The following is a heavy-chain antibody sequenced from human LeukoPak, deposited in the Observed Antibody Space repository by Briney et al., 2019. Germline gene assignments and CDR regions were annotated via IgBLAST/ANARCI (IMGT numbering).Heavy chain of an antibody. CDR3: AKDSPYSSSRYGMGV. V-gene: IGHV3-23*01. CDR2: ISDSGGST. J-gene: IGHJ6*02. Sequence: PGGSLRLSCAASGFTFSSYAMSWVRQAPGKGLEVVSAISDSGGSTFYADSVKGRFTISRDNSKNTLYLQMNSLRAEDAAVYYCAKDSPYSSSRYGMGVWGQGTTVTVSS. D-gene: IGHD6-13*01. CDR1: GFTFSSYA.